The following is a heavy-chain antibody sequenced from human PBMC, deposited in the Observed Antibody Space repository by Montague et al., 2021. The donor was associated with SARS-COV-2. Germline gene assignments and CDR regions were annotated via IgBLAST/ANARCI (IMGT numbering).Heavy chain of an antibody. Sequence: SETLSLTCTVSGGSITNYFDYWVRHPPPPGKGLVWNGSLHYTANTYYNPSLKSRVTISVATSKNHFTLKLSSVTAAETADYYCARLNRDFVSSGFPSAFDFWGQGTLVTVSS. CDR3: ARLNRDFVSSGFPSAFDF. CDR1: GGSITNYFDY. J-gene: IGHJ4*02. V-gene: IGHV4-39*02. D-gene: IGHD3-22*01. CDR2: LHYTANT.